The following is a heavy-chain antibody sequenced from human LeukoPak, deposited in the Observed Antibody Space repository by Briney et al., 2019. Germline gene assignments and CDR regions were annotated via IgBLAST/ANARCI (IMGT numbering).Heavy chain of an antibody. J-gene: IGHJ4*02. Sequence: GGSLRLSCAASGFTFSSYAMHWVRQAPGKGLEWVAVISYDGSNKYYADSVKGRFTISRDNSKNTLYLQMNSLRAEDTAVYYCARAIAVAAHHDYWGQGTLVTVSS. CDR2: ISYDGSNK. CDR3: ARAIAVAAHHDY. D-gene: IGHD6-19*01. CDR1: GFTFSSYA. V-gene: IGHV3-30-3*01.